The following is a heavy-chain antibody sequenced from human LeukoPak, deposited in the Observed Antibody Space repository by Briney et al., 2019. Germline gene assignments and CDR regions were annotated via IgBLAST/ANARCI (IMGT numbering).Heavy chain of an antibody. CDR3: ARCPGGYPYYFDY. Sequence: LRASVKVSCKASGYTFTAYNIHWIRQAPGQGLVWMGWINPNSGRTNFAQMFQGRVTLTRDTSTATVYMEIPSLRSDDTAVYYCARCPGGYPYYFDYWGQGTLVPVAS. CDR1: GYTFTAYN. J-gene: IGHJ4*02. CDR2: INPNSGRT. V-gene: IGHV1-2*02. D-gene: IGHD6-25*01.